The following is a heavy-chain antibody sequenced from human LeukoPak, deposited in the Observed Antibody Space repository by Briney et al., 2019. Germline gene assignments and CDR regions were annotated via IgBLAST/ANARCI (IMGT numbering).Heavy chain of an antibody. Sequence: ASVKVSCKASGYTFTSYGISWVRQAPGQGLEWMGWISAYNGNTNYAQKLQGRVTMTTDTSTSTAYMELRNLRSDDTAVYYCARGVPTVTVPGSYYYYYYMDVWGKGTTVTVSS. J-gene: IGHJ6*03. D-gene: IGHD4-17*01. CDR1: GYTFTSYG. CDR2: ISAYNGNT. CDR3: ARGVPTVTVPGSYYYYYYMDV. V-gene: IGHV1-18*01.